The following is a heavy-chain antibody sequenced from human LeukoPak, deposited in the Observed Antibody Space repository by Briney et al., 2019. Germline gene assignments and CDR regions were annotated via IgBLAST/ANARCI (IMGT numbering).Heavy chain of an antibody. CDR2: IIPIFGTA. CDR3: ARAPPEGIAARYYFDY. D-gene: IGHD6-6*01. CDR1: GGTFSSYA. V-gene: IGHV1-69*13. Sequence: SVKVSCKASGGTFSSYAISWVRQAPGQGLEWMGGIIPIFGTANYAQKFQGRVTITADESTSTAYMELSSLRSEDTAVYYCARAPPEGIAARYYFDYWGQGTLVTVSS. J-gene: IGHJ4*02.